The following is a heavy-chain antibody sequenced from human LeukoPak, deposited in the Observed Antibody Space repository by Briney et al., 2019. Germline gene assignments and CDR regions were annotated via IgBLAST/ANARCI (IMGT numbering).Heavy chain of an antibody. CDR1: GGSFSGYY. D-gene: IGHD2-15*01. J-gene: IGHJ4*02. CDR3: AKYLVGYSES. V-gene: IGHV4-34*01. Sequence: PSETLSLTCAVYGGSFSGYYWSWIRQPPGKGLEWIGEINHSGSTNYNPSLKSRVTISVDTSKNQFSLKLSSVAAADTAVYYCAKYLVGYSESWGQGTLVTVSS. CDR2: INHSGST.